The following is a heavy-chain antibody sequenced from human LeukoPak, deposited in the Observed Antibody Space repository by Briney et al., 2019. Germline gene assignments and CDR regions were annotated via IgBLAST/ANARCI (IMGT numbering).Heavy chain of an antibody. CDR1: GGSISSGDYY. CDR2: IYYSGST. D-gene: IGHD3-3*01. CDR3: AREVGRGYDFWRGLTPDRFDP. J-gene: IGHJ5*02. Sequence: SETLSLTCTVSGGSISSGDYYWSWIRQPPGKGLEWIGYIYYSGSTYYNPSLKSRVTISVDTSKNQFSLKLSSVTAADTAVYYCAREVGRGYDFWRGLTPDRFDPWGQGTLVTVSS. V-gene: IGHV4-30-4*08.